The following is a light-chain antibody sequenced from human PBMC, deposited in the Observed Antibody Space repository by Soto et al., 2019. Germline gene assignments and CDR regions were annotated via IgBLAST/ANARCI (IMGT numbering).Light chain of an antibody. CDR1: SSDVGSYNL. Sequence: QSALTQPASVSGSPGQSITISCAGTSSDVGSYNLVSWYQQHPGEAPKFMIYEGSKRPSGVSNRFSGSKSGNTASLPLSGLQAEDEADYYCCSYAGSTTYVFGTGPQVTVL. V-gene: IGLV2-23*01. CDR2: EGS. CDR3: CSYAGSTTYV. J-gene: IGLJ1*01.